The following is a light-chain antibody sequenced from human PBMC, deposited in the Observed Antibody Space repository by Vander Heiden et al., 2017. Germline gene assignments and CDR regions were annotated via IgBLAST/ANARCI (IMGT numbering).Light chain of an antibody. CDR2: GNT. V-gene: IGLV1-40*01. J-gene: IGLJ2*01. CDR1: SANIGAGYD. CDR3: QSYDSSLSGVL. Sequence: QSVLTQPPSVSGAPGQRIIISCTGSSANIGAGYDVQWYQQLPGTAPKLLIYGNTNRPSGVPDRFSGSKSGTSASLAITGLQAEDEADYYCQSYDSSLSGVLFGGGTKLTVL.